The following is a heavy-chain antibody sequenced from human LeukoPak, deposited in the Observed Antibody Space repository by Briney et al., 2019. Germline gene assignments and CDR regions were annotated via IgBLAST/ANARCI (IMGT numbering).Heavy chain of an antibody. Sequence: ASVKVSCKASGYTFTDYYIHWVRQAPGQGLGWMGWINPNSGGTNYAQKFQGRVTTTRDTSISTAYMGLGRLRSDDTVVYYCARAPGEDSFDWGEGTLVTVSS. CDR1: GYTFTDYY. CDR2: INPNSGGT. V-gene: IGHV1-2*02. CDR3: ARAPGEDSFD. D-gene: IGHD3/OR15-3a*01. J-gene: IGHJ4*02.